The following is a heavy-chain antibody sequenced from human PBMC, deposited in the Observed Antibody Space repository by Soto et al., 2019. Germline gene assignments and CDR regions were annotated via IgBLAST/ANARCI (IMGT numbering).Heavy chain of an antibody. V-gene: IGHV3-23*01. CDR1: GFTFSSYA. J-gene: IGHJ4*02. D-gene: IGHD2-2*01. CDR2: ISGSGGST. Sequence: PGGSLRLSCAASGFTFSSYAMSWVRQAPGKGLEWVSAISGSGGSTYYADSVKGRFTISRDNSKNTLYLRMNSLRAEDTAVYYCAKEGPEYGQRVVPAALGEDYWGQGTLVTVSS. CDR3: AKEGPEYGQRVVPAALGEDY.